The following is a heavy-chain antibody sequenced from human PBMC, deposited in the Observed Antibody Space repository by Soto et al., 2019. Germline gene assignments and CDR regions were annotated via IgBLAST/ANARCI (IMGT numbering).Heavy chain of an antibody. Sequence: ASVKVSCKASGYTFTSYAMPWVRPAPGQRLEGRGWINGGNGNTKYSQKLQGRVTISRETSASTAYMELSSLRSEDTAVYYCAREGDSGYEIFDYWGQGTLVTVSS. D-gene: IGHD5-12*01. J-gene: IGHJ4*02. CDR2: INGGNGNT. V-gene: IGHV1-3*01. CDR3: AREGDSGYEIFDY. CDR1: GYTFTSYA.